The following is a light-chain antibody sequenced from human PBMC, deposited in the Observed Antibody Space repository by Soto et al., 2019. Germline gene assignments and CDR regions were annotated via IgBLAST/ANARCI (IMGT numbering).Light chain of an antibody. CDR2: AAS. CDR3: QQFAISTT. V-gene: IGKV1-39*01. CDR1: QSISSY. Sequence: IQMTPSPSTLSASVGDKVTITYPPSQSISSYLNWYQQKPGKAPKLLIYAASSLQSGVPSRFSGSGSGTDFTLTISSLQPDDFATYYCQQFAISTTFGQGTKVDIK. J-gene: IGKJ1*01.